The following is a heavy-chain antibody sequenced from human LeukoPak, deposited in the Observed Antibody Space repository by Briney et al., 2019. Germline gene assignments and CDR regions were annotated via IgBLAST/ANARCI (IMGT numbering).Heavy chain of an antibody. J-gene: IGHJ5*02. CDR1: GGSISSSSYY. D-gene: IGHD3-3*01. V-gene: IGHV4-39*01. Sequence: SETLSLTCTVSGGSISSSSYYWGWIRQPPGKGLEWIGSIYYSGSTYYNPSLKSRVTISVDTSKNQFSLKLSSVTAADKAVYYCARRVYYDFWSGRNHNWFDPWGQGTLATVSS. CDR3: ARRVYYDFWSGRNHNWFDP. CDR2: IYYSGST.